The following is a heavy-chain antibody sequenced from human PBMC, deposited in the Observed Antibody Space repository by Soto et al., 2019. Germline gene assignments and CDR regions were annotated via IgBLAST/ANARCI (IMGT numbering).Heavy chain of an antibody. Sequence: EVQLVESGGGLIQPGGSLRLSCAASGFTVSSNYMSWVRQAPGKGLEWVSVIYSGGSTYYADSVKGRFTISRDNSKNTLYLQMNSLRAEDTAVYHCARDHGLNYDYYCMDVWGQGTTVTVSS. CDR1: GFTVSSNY. CDR2: IYSGGST. D-gene: IGHD5-12*01. V-gene: IGHV3-53*01. CDR3: ARDHGLNYDYYCMDV. J-gene: IGHJ6*02.